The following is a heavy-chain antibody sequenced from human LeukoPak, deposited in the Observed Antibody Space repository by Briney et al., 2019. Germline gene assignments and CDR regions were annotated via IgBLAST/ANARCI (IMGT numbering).Heavy chain of an antibody. V-gene: IGHV3-23*01. CDR3: ATDDYYDGRGYHYYMDV. J-gene: IGHJ6*03. CDR2: ISGSGGTT. D-gene: IGHD3-22*01. Sequence: GGSLRLSCAASGFTFGNYAMSWVRQAPGKGLEWVSTISGSGGTTFYADSVKGRFTISRDDSKNTLYLQVNSLRAEDTAVYYCATDDYYDGRGYHYYMDVWGRGTTVTVSS. CDR1: GFTFGNYA.